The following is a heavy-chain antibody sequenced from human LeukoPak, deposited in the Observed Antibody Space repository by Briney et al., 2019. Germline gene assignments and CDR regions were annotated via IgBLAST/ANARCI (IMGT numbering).Heavy chain of an antibody. V-gene: IGHV3-64D*06. CDR3: VKEILVTTSPFDY. CDR2: INSNGYGT. D-gene: IGHD4-17*01. CDR1: GFAFSAYA. J-gene: IGHJ4*02. Sequence: GGSLRLSCSASGFAFSAYAIHWVRQAPGKGLEYVAAINSNGYGTYYADSVRGRFTLSRDNSKNTVYLQMSSLRAGDTAVYYCVKEILVTTSPFDYWGQGTLVTVSS.